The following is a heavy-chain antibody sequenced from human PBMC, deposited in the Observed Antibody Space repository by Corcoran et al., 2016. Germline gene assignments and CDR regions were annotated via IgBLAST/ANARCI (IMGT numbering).Heavy chain of an antibody. CDR2: MSYDGSNK. D-gene: IGHD3-16*01. CDR3: AKDRGPVTTFGYFYY. J-gene: IGHJ4*02. CDR1: GFTFSSYG. V-gene: IGHV3-30*18. Sequence: QVQLVESGGGVVQPGRSLRLSCAASGFTFSSYGMHWVRQAPGKGLEWVAVMSYDGSNKYYADSVQGRFTISRDNSKNKLYLQMNSLRAQDTAVYYCAKDRGPVTTFGYFYYWGQGTLVTVSS.